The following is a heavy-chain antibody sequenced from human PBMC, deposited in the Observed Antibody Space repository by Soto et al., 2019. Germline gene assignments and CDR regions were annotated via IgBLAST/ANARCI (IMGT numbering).Heavy chain of an antibody. Sequence: GESLKISCKASGYSFTTYWIGWVRPMPGKGLEWMGIIYPGDSDTRYSPSFQGQVTISADKSTSTAYLQWSSLKASDSAMFYCARKDIADNFVDFWGQGTLVTVSS. CDR2: IYPGDSDT. V-gene: IGHV5-51*01. CDR3: ARKDIADNFVDF. J-gene: IGHJ4*02. CDR1: GYSFTTYW. D-gene: IGHD3-22*01.